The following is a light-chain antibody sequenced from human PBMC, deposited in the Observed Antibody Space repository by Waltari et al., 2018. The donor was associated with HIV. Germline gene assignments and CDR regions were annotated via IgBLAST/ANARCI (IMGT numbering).Light chain of an antibody. CDR2: DKN. Sequence: QSVLTQPPSVSAAPGQKVTISCSGSSSNIGNNYVSWYQQLPGTAPKLLIYDKNKRPSGIPDRFSGSKSGTSATLGITGLQTGDEADYYCGTWDSSLSASYVFGTGTKVTVL. CDR1: SSNIGNNY. V-gene: IGLV1-51*01. J-gene: IGLJ1*01. CDR3: GTWDSSLSASYV.